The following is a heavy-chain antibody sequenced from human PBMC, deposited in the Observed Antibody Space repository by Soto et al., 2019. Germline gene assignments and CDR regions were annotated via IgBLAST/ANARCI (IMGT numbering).Heavy chain of an antibody. V-gene: IGHV4-59*01. Sequence: QVQLQESGPGLVKPSETLSLTCTVSGGSISSYYWSWIRQPPGKGLEWIGYIYYSGSTNYNPSLKSRVTISVDTSNTQFSLKLSSVTAADTAVYYCARAVLNCSSTSCSGVVYYFDYWGQGTLVTVSS. J-gene: IGHJ4*02. CDR3: ARAVLNCSSTSCSGVVYYFDY. CDR2: IYYSGST. D-gene: IGHD2-2*01. CDR1: GGSISSYY.